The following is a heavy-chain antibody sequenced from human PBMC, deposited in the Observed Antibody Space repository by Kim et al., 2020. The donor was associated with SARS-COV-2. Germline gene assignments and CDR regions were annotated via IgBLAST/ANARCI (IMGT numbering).Heavy chain of an antibody. V-gene: IGHV3-23*03. CDR1: GFNIDDYA. J-gene: IGHJ5*01. CDR3: AKDRRPYSSSFPDS. Sequence: GGSLRLSCAVSGFNIDDYAMSWVRQAPGKGLEWVSGINTASDTYYIDSVKGRFTISRDTSMNTLHLQMSGLRAEDAAVYYCAKDRRPYSSSFPDSWGQGALVTVSS. D-gene: IGHD6-13*01. CDR2: INTASDT.